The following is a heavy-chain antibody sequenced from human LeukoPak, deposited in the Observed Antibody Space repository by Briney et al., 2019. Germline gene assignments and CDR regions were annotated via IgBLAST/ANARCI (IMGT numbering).Heavy chain of an antibody. J-gene: IGHJ1*01. CDR3: ASPNYYGSGSYYRYFQH. Sequence: SETLSLTSAVYGGSFSGYYWSWIRQPPGKGLEWIGEINHSGSTNYNPSLKSRVTISVDTSKNQFSLKLSSVAAADTAVYYCASPNYYGSGSYYRYFQHWGQGTLVTVSS. CDR1: GGSFSGYY. CDR2: INHSGST. D-gene: IGHD3-10*01. V-gene: IGHV4-34*01.